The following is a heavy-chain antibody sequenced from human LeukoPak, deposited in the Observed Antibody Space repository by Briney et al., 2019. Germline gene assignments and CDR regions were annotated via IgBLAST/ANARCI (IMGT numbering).Heavy chain of an antibody. V-gene: IGHV3-53*01. D-gene: IGHD2-15*01. Sequence: GGSLRLSCAASGFTASTNYMSWVRQAPGKGLEWVSIIYSGGTTFYADSVKGRFTISRDNSKNTLYLQMNSLRADDTAVYYCARSGYCSGGSCYSGYYYGMGVWGQGTSVTVSS. CDR3: ARSGYCSGGSCYSGYYYGMGV. CDR1: GFTASTNY. CDR2: IYSGGTT. J-gene: IGHJ6*02.